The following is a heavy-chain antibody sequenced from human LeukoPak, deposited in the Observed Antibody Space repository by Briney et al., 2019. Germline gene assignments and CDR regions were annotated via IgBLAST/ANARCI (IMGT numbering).Heavy chain of an antibody. CDR1: GFTFSSYA. CDR2: ISYDGSNK. CDR3: ASLYSSGWVPFDY. Sequence: GGSLRLSCAASGFTFSSYAMHWVRQAPGKGLEWVAVISYDGSNKYYADSVKGRFTISRDNSKNTLYLQMNSLRAEDKAVYYCASLYSSGWVPFDYWGQGTLVTVSS. D-gene: IGHD6-19*01. J-gene: IGHJ4*02. V-gene: IGHV3-30-3*01.